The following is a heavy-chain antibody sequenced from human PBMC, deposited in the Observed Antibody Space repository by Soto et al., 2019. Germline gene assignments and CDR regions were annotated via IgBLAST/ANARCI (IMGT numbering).Heavy chain of an antibody. D-gene: IGHD2-21*01. CDR1: GGTFRSYS. Sequence: QVQLVQSGSELKKPGSAVKVSCKASGGTFRSYSVSWVRQAPVQGLEWMGGIIPISGTADYAQRFQGRVTITADESMTTAYMELDNLTSEDTAVYFCARAIPDWLDPWGQGTLVTVSS. V-gene: IGHV1-69*01. CDR3: ARAIPDWLDP. J-gene: IGHJ5*02. CDR2: IIPISGTA.